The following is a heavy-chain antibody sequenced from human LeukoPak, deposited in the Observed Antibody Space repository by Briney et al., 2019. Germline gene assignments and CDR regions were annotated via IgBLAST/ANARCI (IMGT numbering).Heavy chain of an antibody. Sequence: GGSLRLSCAASGFTFSSYGMHWVRQAPGKGLEWVAVISYDGSNKYYAASVKGGFTISRDNSKNTLYLQMNSLRAEDTAVYYCAKDRYGPSNYDFWSGYPGVLDYWGQGTLVTVSS. CDR1: GFTFSSYG. D-gene: IGHD3-3*01. CDR3: AKDRYGPSNYDFWSGYPGVLDY. V-gene: IGHV3-30*18. CDR2: ISYDGSNK. J-gene: IGHJ4*02.